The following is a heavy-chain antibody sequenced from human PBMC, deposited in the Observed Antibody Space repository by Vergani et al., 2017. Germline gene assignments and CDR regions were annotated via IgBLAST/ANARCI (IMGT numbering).Heavy chain of an antibody. J-gene: IGHJ2*01. Sequence: QVQLVESGGGLVKPGGSLRLSCAASGFTFSDYYMSWIRQAPGKGLEWVSYISSSSSYTNYADSVKGRFTISRDNAKNSLYLQMNSLRAEDTAVYYCARVRKDLVGDEDNWYVDLWGRGTLVTVSS. V-gene: IGHV3-11*06. CDR3: ARVRKDLVGDEDNWYVDL. CDR2: ISSSSSYT. D-gene: IGHD1-26*01. CDR1: GFTFSDYY.